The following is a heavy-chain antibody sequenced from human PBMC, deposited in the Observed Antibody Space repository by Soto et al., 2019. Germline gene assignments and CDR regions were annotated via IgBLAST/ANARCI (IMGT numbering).Heavy chain of an antibody. CDR1: GFTFSSYA. CDR3: ARSSSGTKSRWDY. J-gene: IGHJ4*02. Sequence: EVQLLESGGGLVQPGGSLRLSCAASGFTFSSYAMSWVRQAPGKGLEWVSTISGSGDRTYYADSVKGRFTISRDNSKNTVYLQMNSVRAEATALYYCARSSSGTKSRWDYWGQGSLVTVSS. V-gene: IGHV3-23*01. CDR2: ISGSGDRT. D-gene: IGHD1-26*01.